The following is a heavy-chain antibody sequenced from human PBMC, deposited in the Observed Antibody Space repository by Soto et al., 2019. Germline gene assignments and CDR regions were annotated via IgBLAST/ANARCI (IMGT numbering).Heavy chain of an antibody. CDR3: ARVGSLYSSGWSDAFDI. Sequence: QVQLVESGGGLVKPGGSLRLSCAASGFTFSDYYMSWLRQAPGKGLELVSYSSSGGSVIFYADSVKGRFTISRDNAKNSLYLHMPCLRAEDTAVYYCARVGSLYSSGWSDAFDIWGQGTMVTVSS. J-gene: IGHJ3*02. CDR2: SSSGGSVI. D-gene: IGHD6-19*01. CDR1: GFTFSDYY. V-gene: IGHV3-11*01.